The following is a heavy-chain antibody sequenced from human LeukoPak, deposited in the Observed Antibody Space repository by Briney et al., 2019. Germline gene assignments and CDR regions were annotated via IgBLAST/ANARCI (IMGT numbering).Heavy chain of an antibody. Sequence: PGGSLRLSCAASGFTLSSYSMNWVRQAPGKGLEWVSYISSSGSTICYADSVKGRFTISRDNAKNSLYLQMNSLRAEDTAVYYCAELGITMIGGVWGKGTTVTISS. CDR1: GFTLSSYS. J-gene: IGHJ6*04. CDR3: AELGITMIGGV. D-gene: IGHD3-10*02. V-gene: IGHV3-48*04. CDR2: ISSSGSTI.